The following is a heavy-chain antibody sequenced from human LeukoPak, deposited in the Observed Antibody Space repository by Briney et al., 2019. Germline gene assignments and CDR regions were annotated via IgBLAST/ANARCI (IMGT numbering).Heavy chain of an antibody. J-gene: IGHJ4*02. CDR1: GFTFSSYG. Sequence: PGGSLRLSCAASGFTFSSYGMHWVRQGPGKGLEWVAVISYDGSNKYYADSVKGRFTISRDNSKNSLYLQMNSLRAEDTAVYYCARWEYCSGGSCYPYFDYWGQGTLVTVSS. V-gene: IGHV3-30*03. CDR3: ARWEYCSGGSCYPYFDY. CDR2: ISYDGSNK. D-gene: IGHD2-15*01.